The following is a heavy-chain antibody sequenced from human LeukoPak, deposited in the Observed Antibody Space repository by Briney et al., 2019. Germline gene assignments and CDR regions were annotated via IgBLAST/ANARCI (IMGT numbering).Heavy chain of an antibody. J-gene: IGHJ4*02. CDR3: ARIPTVTFFDY. D-gene: IGHD4-17*01. Sequence: PSETLSLTCTVSGDSMSSSSYYWGWIRQPPGKGLEWIGSIYYSESTYQNPSLKSRVTISVDTSKNQFSLKLSSVTAADTAVYYCARIPTVTFFDYWGQGTLVTVSS. V-gene: IGHV4-39*07. CDR2: IYYSEST. CDR1: GDSMSSSSYY.